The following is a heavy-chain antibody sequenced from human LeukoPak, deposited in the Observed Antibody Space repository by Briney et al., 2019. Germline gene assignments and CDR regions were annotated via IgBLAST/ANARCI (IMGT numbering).Heavy chain of an antibody. CDR1: GFTFSSHA. CDR3: AKDFDSSSPAHFDY. Sequence: GGSLRLSCAASGFTFSSHALHWVRQAPGKGLEWVAVISSDGSYKYYADSVKGRFTISRDNSKNTLYLQMNSLRAEDTAVYYCAKDFDSSSPAHFDYWGQGTLVTVSS. CDR2: ISSDGSYK. D-gene: IGHD6-13*01. V-gene: IGHV3-30*04. J-gene: IGHJ4*02.